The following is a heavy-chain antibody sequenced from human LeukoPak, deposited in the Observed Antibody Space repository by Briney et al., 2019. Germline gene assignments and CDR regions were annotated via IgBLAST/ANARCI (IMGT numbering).Heavy chain of an antibody. CDR3: ARRAGAYSHPYDY. V-gene: IGHV3-23*01. Sequence: GGTLRLSCAASGFTFSSYGMSWVRQAPGKGLEWVSAISGSGGNTYYADSVKGRFTISRDNSKNTLYLQMNSVRAEDTAVYYCARRAGAYSHPYDYWGRGTLVTVSS. CDR2: ISGSGGNT. D-gene: IGHD4/OR15-4a*01. CDR1: GFTFSSYG. J-gene: IGHJ4*02.